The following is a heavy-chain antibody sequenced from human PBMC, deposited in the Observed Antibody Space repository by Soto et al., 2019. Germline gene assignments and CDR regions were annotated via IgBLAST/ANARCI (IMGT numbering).Heavy chain of an antibody. Sequence: AESLTSSCKDSGYSFTSYWIVWVLQMPGKGLEWMGIIYPGDSDTRYSPSFQGQVTISADKSISTAYLQWSSLKASDTAMYYCERHFYDRSNPQDAFDIWGKGTMVTVS. V-gene: IGHV5-51*01. D-gene: IGHD3-22*01. CDR1: GYSFTSYW. CDR3: ERHFYDRSNPQDAFDI. J-gene: IGHJ3*02. CDR2: IYPGDSDT.